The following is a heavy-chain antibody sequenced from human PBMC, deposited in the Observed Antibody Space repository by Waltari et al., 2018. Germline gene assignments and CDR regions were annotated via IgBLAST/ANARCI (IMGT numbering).Heavy chain of an antibody. CDR2: ITCSGGST. CDR1: GFTLSTYA. Sequence: EVQLLESGGGLVQPGGSLRLSCAASGFTLSTYAMRWVRQAPGKVLEWVSTITCSGGSTYSVDSVMGRFTISRDNSKNTLYLQMNSLRAEDTAVYYCAKDQLRRSSHDYWGQGTLVTVSS. V-gene: IGHV3-23*01. J-gene: IGHJ4*02. CDR3: AKDQLRRSSHDY. D-gene: IGHD6-13*01.